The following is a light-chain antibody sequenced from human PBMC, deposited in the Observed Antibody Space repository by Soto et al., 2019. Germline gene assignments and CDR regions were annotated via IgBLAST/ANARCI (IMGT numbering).Light chain of an antibody. J-gene: IGKJ1*01. CDR3: QQYNNWPSWT. Sequence: EIVMTQSPATLSVSPGERATLSCRASQSVSSNLAWYQQKPGQAPRLLIYGASTRAPGIPARFSGSGSGTEFTLTISSLQSEDFAVYYCQQYNNWPSWTFGQGTKVGIK. CDR2: GAS. V-gene: IGKV3-15*01. CDR1: QSVSSN.